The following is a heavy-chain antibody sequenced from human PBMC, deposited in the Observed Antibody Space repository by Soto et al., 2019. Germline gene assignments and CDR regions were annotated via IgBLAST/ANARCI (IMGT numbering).Heavy chain of an antibody. V-gene: IGHV4-39*01. CDR2: IYYSGST. CDR3: ARHGTCAAAGSSYFDY. D-gene: IGHD6-25*01. J-gene: IGHJ4*02. CDR1: GGSISSSGYY. Sequence: PSETLSLTCTVSGGSISSSGYYWGWIRQPPGKGLEWIGSIYYSGSTYYNPGPYNPSLKSRVTISVDTSKNQFSLKLSSVTAADMAVYYCARHGTCAAAGSSYFDYWGQGTLVAVSS.